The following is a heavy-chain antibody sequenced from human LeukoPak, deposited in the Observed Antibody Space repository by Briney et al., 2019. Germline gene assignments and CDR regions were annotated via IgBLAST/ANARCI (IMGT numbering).Heavy chain of an antibody. D-gene: IGHD1-7*01. CDR2: IIPILGIA. CDR3: ARLQPGTDTHFDY. J-gene: IGHJ4*02. Sequence: GASVKVSCKASGGTFSSYAIIWVRQAPGQGLEWMGRIIPILGIANYAQKFQGRVTITADKSTSTAYMELSSLRSEDTAVYYCARLQPGTDTHFDYWGQGTLVTVSS. CDR1: GGTFSSYA. V-gene: IGHV1-69*04.